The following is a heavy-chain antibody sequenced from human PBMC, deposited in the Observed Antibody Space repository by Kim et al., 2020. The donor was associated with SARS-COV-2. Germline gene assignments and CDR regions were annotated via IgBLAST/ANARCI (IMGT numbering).Heavy chain of an antibody. D-gene: IGHD3-3*01. V-gene: IGHV1-18*01. Sequence: ASVKVSSKASGYTFTSYGISWVRQAPGQGLEWMGWISAYNGNTNYAQKLQGRVTMTTDTSTSTAYMELRSLRSDDTAVYYCARRMITIFGVVIIPGEIDYWGQGTLVTVSS. CDR3: ARRMITIFGVVIIPGEIDY. CDR2: ISAYNGNT. J-gene: IGHJ4*02. CDR1: GYTFTSYG.